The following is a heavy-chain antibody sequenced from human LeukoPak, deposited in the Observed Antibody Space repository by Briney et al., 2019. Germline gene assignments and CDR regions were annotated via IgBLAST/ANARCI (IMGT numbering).Heavy chain of an antibody. V-gene: IGHV3-23*01. CDR1: GFTFSIFA. D-gene: IGHD5-24*01. CDR3: ARDGRWLQPGAFDI. J-gene: IGHJ3*02. Sequence: GGSLRLSCAASGFTFSIFAMNWVRQAPGKGLEWVSAITGGDVITYYADSVKGRFTISRDNSKNTLYLQMNSLRAEDTAVYYCARDGRWLQPGAFDIWGQGTMVTVSS. CDR2: ITGGDVIT.